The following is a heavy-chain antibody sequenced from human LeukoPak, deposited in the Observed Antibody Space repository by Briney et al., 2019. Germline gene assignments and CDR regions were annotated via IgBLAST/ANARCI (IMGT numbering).Heavy chain of an antibody. CDR1: GDSITSGDYF. D-gene: IGHD2-15*01. V-gene: IGHV4-30-4*01. J-gene: IGHJ5*02. Sequence: NTSETLSLTCTVSGDSITSGDYFWSWIRQPPGKGLEWIGFIFHSGSTYYNPPLKSRVTLSIDTSKNQFSLKLSSVTAADTAVYYCARVGYCDNNICYSFLIGPWGQGALVTVSS. CDR2: IFHSGST. CDR3: ARVGYCDNNICYSFLIGP.